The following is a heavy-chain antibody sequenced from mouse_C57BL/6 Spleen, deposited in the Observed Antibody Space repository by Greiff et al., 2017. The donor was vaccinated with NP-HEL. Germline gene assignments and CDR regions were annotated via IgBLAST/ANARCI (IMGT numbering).Heavy chain of an antibody. CDR1: GYSITSGYG. J-gene: IGHJ2*01. CDR3: ARTARIKY. Sequence: EVKLVESGPGLVKPSQSLSLTCTVTGYSITSGYGWNWIRQFPGNKLEWMGYISYSGSTNYNPSLKSRISITRDTSKNQFFLQLNAVTTEDTATYYCARTARIKYWGQGTTLTVSS. V-gene: IGHV3-2*02. CDR2: ISYSGST. D-gene: IGHD1-2*01.